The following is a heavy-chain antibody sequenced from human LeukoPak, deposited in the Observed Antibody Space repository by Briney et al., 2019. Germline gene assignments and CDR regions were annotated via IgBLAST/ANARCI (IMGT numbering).Heavy chain of an antibody. V-gene: IGHV3-48*04. J-gene: IGHJ4*02. CDR3: ATQRNYYGSGSSHY. Sequence: GGSLRLSCAASGFTFSSYSMNWVRQAPGKGLEGVSYISSSSSTIYYADSVKGRFTISRDNAKNSLYLQMNSLRAEDTAVYYCATQRNYYGSGSSHYWGQGTLVTVSS. CDR1: GFTFSSYS. D-gene: IGHD3-10*01. CDR2: ISSSSSTI.